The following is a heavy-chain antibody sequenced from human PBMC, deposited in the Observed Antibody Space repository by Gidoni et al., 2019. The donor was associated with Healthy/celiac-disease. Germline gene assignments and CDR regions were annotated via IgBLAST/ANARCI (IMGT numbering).Heavy chain of an antibody. Sequence: QVQLQQSGPGLVKPSQTLSLTCAISGDSVSSNSAAWNWHRQSPSRGLEWLGRTYYRSKWYNDYAVSVKSRITINPDTSKNQCSLQLNSVTPEDTAVYYCARERGEGGYSDGPTGWYFDLWGRGTLVTVSS. CDR2: TYYRSKWYN. V-gene: IGHV6-1*01. CDR1: GDSVSSNSAA. J-gene: IGHJ2*01. CDR3: ARERGEGGYSDGPTGWYFDL. D-gene: IGHD5-18*01.